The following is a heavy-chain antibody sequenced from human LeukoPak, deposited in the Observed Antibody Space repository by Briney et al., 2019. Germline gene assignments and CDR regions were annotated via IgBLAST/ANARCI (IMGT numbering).Heavy chain of an antibody. CDR3: AKGEDYYGSGDI. CDR2: INWNGGST. V-gene: IGHV3-20*04. Sequence: PGGSLRLSCAASGFTFDDYGMSWVRQAPGKGLEWVSGINWNGGSTGYADSVKGRFTISRDNAKNSLYLQMNSLRAEDTAVYYCAKGEDYYGSGDIWGKGTTVTVSS. J-gene: IGHJ6*04. D-gene: IGHD3-10*01. CDR1: GFTFDDYG.